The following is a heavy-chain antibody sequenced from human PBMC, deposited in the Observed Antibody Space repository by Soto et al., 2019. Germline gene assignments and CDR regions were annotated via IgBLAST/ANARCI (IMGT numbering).Heavy chain of an antibody. CDR3: ARDKDDYVWGSYRPFDD. D-gene: IGHD3-16*02. Sequence: ASVKVSCKASGYTFTSYYMHWVRQAPGQGLEWMGIINPSGGSTSYAQKFQGRVTMTRDTSTSTVYMELSSLRSEDTAVYYCARDKDDYVWGSYRPFDDWGQGTLVTVSS. J-gene: IGHJ4*02. V-gene: IGHV1-46*01. CDR1: GYTFTSYY. CDR2: INPSGGST.